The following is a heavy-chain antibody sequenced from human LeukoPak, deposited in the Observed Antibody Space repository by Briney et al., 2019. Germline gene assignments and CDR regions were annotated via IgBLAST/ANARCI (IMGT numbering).Heavy chain of an antibody. D-gene: IGHD5/OR15-5a*01. CDR2: IYYSGST. Sequence: SETLSLTCTVSGGSISSSSYYWGWIRQPPGKGLEWIGCIYYSGSTYYNPSLKSRVTISVDTSKNQFSLKLSSVTAADTAVYYCARRLVYYFDYWGQGTLVTVSS. V-gene: IGHV4-39*01. CDR3: ARRLVYYFDY. J-gene: IGHJ4*02. CDR1: GGSISSSSYY.